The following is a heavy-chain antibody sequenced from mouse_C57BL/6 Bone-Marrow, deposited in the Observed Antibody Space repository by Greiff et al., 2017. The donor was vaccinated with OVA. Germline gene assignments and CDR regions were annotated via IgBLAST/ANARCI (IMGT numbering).Heavy chain of an antibody. Sequence: EVQLQESGAELVRPGASVKLSCTASGFNIKDDYMHWVKQRPEQGLEWIGWLAPENGDTEYASKFQGKATITADTSSNTAYLQLSSLTSEDTAVYYCTTGGLLRRFAYWGQGTLVTVSA. J-gene: IGHJ3*01. V-gene: IGHV14-4*01. CDR1: GFNIKDDY. D-gene: IGHD2-3*01. CDR3: TTGGLLRRFAY. CDR2: LAPENGDT.